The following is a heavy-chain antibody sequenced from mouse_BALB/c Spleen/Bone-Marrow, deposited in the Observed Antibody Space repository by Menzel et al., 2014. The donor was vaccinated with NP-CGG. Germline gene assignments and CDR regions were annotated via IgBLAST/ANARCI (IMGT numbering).Heavy chain of an antibody. CDR3: TRSLYYYPAY. CDR2: VYPGSDTA. V-gene: IGHV1S22*01. D-gene: IGHD1-1*01. CDR1: GYTFTNFW. Sequence: GSELVRPGASVKLSCKASGYTFTNFWMHWVRQRPGQGLEWIGNVYPGSDTANYDEKFKSKATLTVDTSSSTAYMQLSSLTSEDSAVYYCTRSLYYYPAYWGQWTLVTVST. J-gene: IGHJ3*01.